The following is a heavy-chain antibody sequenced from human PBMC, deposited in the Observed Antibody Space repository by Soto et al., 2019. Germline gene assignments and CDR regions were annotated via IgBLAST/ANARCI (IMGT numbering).Heavy chain of an antibody. J-gene: IGHJ4*02. CDR3: ARDMTPAETPGHDFDY. CDR1: GFTFNTYW. CDR2: INSAGTIT. Sequence: EVQLVESGGAVVQPGGSLRLSCAASGFTFNTYWMHWVRQVPGKGLVWVSRINSAGTITSYADSVRGRFTISRDNAKNTVYLQMNSLRADDTAVYYCARDMTPAETPGHDFDYGGQGTLVTVSS. D-gene: IGHD4-17*01. V-gene: IGHV3-74*01.